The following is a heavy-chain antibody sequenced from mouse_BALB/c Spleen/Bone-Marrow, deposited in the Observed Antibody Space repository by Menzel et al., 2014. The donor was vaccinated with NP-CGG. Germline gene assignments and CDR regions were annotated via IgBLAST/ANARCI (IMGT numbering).Heavy chain of an antibody. CDR1: GFDFGRYW. V-gene: IGHV4-2*02. Sequence: DVHLVESGGGLVQPGGSLNLACVASGFDFGRYWMSWARQAPGKGLEWIGEINPGSSTINYSPSLKDKFIISRDNAKNTLYLQMGKVRSEDTALYYCARLGYYGYHDNWGQGTTLTVSS. CDR3: ARLGYYGYHDN. J-gene: IGHJ2*01. D-gene: IGHD1-2*01. CDR2: INPGSSTI.